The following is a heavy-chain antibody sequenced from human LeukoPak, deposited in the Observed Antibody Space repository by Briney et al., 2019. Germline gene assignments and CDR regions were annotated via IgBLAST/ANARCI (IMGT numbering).Heavy chain of an antibody. J-gene: IGHJ6*02. D-gene: IGHD2-15*01. Sequence: GGSLRLSCSASGFPFSSYAMHWVRQAPGKGLEYVSAISDSGGSTYYADSVKGRFTISRDNSKNTLYIQMSSLRDEDTAVYFCVRGYSFGPYGMDVWGQGTTVTVSS. CDR1: GFPFSSYA. V-gene: IGHV3-64*05. CDR3: VRGYSFGPYGMDV. CDR2: ISDSGGST.